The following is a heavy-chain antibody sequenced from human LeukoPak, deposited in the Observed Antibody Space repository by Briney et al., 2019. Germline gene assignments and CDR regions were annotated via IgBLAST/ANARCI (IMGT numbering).Heavy chain of an antibody. CDR1: GFTFSSYS. V-gene: IGHV3-21*01. D-gene: IGHD1-14*01. CDR3: ARDIRGLRKSGAFDI. J-gene: IGHJ3*02. CDR2: ISSSSSYI. Sequence: GGSLRLSCAASGFTFSSYSMNWVRQAPGKGLEWVSSISSSSSYIYYADSVKGRFTISRDNAKNSLYLQMNSLRAEDTAVYYCARDIRGLRKSGAFDIWGQGTMVTVSS.